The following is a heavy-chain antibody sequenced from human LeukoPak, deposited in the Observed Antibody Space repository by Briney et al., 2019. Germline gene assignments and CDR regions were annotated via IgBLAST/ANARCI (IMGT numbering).Heavy chain of an antibody. CDR1: GFTFSSYW. Sequence: GGSLRLSCAVSGFTFSSYWMNWVRQAPGKGLEWVASTRQDGGEKSYVDSVKGRFTISRDNTKNSLYLQINSLRAEDTAMYYCARDGTAPGLYFDLWGQGTLVTVSS. D-gene: IGHD6-13*01. J-gene: IGHJ4*01. V-gene: IGHV3-7*01. CDR3: ARDGTAPGLYFDL. CDR2: TRQDGGEK.